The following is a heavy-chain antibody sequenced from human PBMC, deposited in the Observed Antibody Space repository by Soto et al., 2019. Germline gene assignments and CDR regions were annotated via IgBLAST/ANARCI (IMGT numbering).Heavy chain of an antibody. CDR1: GFTFSSYA. Sequence: GGSLRLSCAASGFTFSSYAMSWVRQAPGKGLEWVSAISGSGGSTYYADSVKGRFTISRDNSKNTLYLQMNSLRAEDTAVYYCAKRPYHCSGGSCPFDYWGQGTLVTVSS. CDR3: AKRPYHCSGGSCPFDY. D-gene: IGHD2-15*01. V-gene: IGHV3-23*01. CDR2: ISGSGGST. J-gene: IGHJ4*02.